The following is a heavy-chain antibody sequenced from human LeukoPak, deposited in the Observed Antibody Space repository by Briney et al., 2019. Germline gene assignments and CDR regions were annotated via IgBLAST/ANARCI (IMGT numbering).Heavy chain of an antibody. CDR1: GYTFTSYY. V-gene: IGHV1-46*01. CDR3: ARDPLSSSSGGNWFDP. Sequence: ASVKVSCQASGYTFTSYYMHWVRQAPGQGLEWMGIINPSGGSTSYAQKFQGRVTMTRDTSTSTVYMELSSLRSEDTAVYYCARDPLSSSSGGNWFDPWGQGTLVTVSS. D-gene: IGHD6-6*01. J-gene: IGHJ5*02. CDR2: INPSGGST.